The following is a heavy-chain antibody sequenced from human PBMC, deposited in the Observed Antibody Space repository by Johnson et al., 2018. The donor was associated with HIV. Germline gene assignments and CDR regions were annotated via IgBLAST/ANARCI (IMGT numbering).Heavy chain of an antibody. CDR3: ARSGDSIGSFWAGGAFDI. CDR2: INSDGSST. J-gene: IGHJ3*02. D-gene: IGHD3/OR15-3a*01. V-gene: IGHV3-74*02. CDR1: GFTFSSYW. Sequence: VQLVESGGGLVQPGGSLRLSCAASGFTFSSYWMHWVRQAPGKGLVWVSHINSDGSSTNYADSVKGRFTISRDNAKSTLYLQMNSLRAEDTAVYFCARSGDSIGSFWAGGAFDIWGQGTMVTVSS.